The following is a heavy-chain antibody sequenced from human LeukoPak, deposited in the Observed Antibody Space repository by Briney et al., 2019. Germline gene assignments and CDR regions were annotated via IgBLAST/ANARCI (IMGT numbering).Heavy chain of an antibody. CDR1: GYTFTSYG. V-gene: IGHV1-3*01. J-gene: IGHJ4*02. CDR2: INAGNGNT. Sequence: ASVKVSCKASGYTFTSYGISWVRQAPGQRLEWMGWINAGNGNTKYSQKFQGRVTITRDTSASTAYMELSSLGSEDTAVYYCARDNRFYSPFDYWGQGTLVTVSS. CDR3: ARDNRFYSPFDY. D-gene: IGHD2-21*01.